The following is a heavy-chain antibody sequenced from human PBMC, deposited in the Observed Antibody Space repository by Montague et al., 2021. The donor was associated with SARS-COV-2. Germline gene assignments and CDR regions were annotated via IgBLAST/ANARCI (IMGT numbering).Heavy chain of an antibody. CDR2: IHFTGTT. CDR1: DASISTSNY. V-gene: IGHV4-39*07. J-gene: IGHJ4*02. CDR3: ARDRNDGYNRFFDY. Sequence: SETLSLTCSVSDASISTSNYWGWLRQTPGKGLEWIASIHFTGTTYYKPSLESRVTISVDTSKNQFSLKLTSLTAAATAIYFCARDRNDGYNRFFDYWGRGTLVTVSS. D-gene: IGHD5-24*01.